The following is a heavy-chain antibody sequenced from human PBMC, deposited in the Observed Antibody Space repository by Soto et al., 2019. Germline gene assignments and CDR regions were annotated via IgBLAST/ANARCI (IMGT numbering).Heavy chain of an antibody. CDR2: LTPNNGDT. CDR1: GYTFTNYD. Sequence: QVQLVQSGAEVKKPGASEKVSCKAAGYTFTNYDINWVRQASGQGLEWMGWLTPNNGDTGIAQKFRGRLTMTRNTSISTAYMELSSLRSEDSAVYYCARENGDFDYWGQGSQVTVSS. V-gene: IGHV1-8*01. D-gene: IGHD4-17*01. CDR3: ARENGDFDY. J-gene: IGHJ4*02.